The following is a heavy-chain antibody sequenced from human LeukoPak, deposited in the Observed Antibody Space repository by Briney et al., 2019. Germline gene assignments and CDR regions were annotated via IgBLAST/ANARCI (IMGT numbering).Heavy chain of an antibody. D-gene: IGHD3-10*01. V-gene: IGHV4-39*07. CDR1: GGSISSSSYY. Sequence: SETLSLTCTVSGGSISSSSYYWGWIRQPPGKGLEWIGSIYYSGSTYYNPSLKSRVTISVDTSKNQFSLKLSSVTAADTAVYYCAGDLHLSGLLWGQGTLVTVSS. J-gene: IGHJ4*02. CDR2: IYYSGST. CDR3: AGDLHLSGLL.